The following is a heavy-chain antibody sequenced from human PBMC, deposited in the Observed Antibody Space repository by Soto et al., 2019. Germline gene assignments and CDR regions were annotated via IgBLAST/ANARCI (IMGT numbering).Heavy chain of an antibody. CDR1: GYTFTSND. V-gene: IGHV1-8*01. J-gene: IGHJ4*02. Sequence: QVQLVQSGAEVKKPGASVKVSCKGSGYTFTSNDINWVRQATGQGFEWMGWMSPKSGDTGYSQKFQGRVTMTRVTSRRTAYMELSSLRSEDTAVHYCAGGPPSWGSDCWGQGTLVTVSS. D-gene: IGHD7-27*01. CDR2: MSPKSGDT. CDR3: AGGPPSWGSDC.